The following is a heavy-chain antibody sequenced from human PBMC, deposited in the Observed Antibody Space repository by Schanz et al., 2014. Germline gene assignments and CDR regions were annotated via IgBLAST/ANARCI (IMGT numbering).Heavy chain of an antibody. CDR2: VIPMLGIT. Sequence: QVQLVQSGSELKKPGASVKVSCKASGYTFAMYDMNWVRQAPGQGLEWMGGVIPMLGITNYAERFQGRVTITADTSTAYMELSSLTSDDSAVYYCARDRDQWDGNYLDYWGQGTLVTVSS. CDR3: ARDRDQWDGNYLDY. CDR1: GYTFAMYD. J-gene: IGHJ4*02. D-gene: IGHD1-26*01. V-gene: IGHV1-69*10.